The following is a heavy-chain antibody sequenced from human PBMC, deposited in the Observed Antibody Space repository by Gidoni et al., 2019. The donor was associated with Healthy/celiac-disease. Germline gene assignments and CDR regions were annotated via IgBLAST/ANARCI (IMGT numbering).Heavy chain of an antibody. CDR2: ISISSSDI. Sequence: EVQLVESGGGLVKPGGSLRRSCAASGFTFSSYSMNWVRQAPGKGLEWVSSISISSSDIYYADSVKGRFTISRDNAKNSLYLQMNSLRAEDTAVYYCARDPYYDYVWGSQRDAFDIWGQGTMVTVSS. J-gene: IGHJ3*02. V-gene: IGHV3-21*01. D-gene: IGHD3-16*01. CDR3: ARDPYYDYVWGSQRDAFDI. CDR1: GFTFSSYS.